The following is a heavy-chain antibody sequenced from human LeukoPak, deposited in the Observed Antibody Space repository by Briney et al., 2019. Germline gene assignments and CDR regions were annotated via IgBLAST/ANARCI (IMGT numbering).Heavy chain of an antibody. CDR3: ARGGTAAATHLSFDY. CDR1: GFTFSMHG. V-gene: IGHV3-21*01. Sequence: GGSLRLSCAASGFTFSMHGMNWVRQVPGKGLEWVSSISSSSTYIFYADSFQGRFTMSRENAKKSLYLQMNSLRAEDTAVYYCARGGTAAATHLSFDYWGQGTLVTVSS. J-gene: IGHJ4*02. D-gene: IGHD6-13*01. CDR2: ISSSSTYI.